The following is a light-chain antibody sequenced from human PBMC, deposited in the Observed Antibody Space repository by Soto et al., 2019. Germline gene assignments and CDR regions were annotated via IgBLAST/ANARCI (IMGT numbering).Light chain of an antibody. CDR1: SSNIGAGYD. CDR2: GNS. J-gene: IGLJ2*01. CDR3: QSYDSSLSGSV. V-gene: IGLV1-40*01. Sequence: QSVLTQPPSVSGAPGQRVTISCTGSSSNIGAGYDVHWYQQLPGTAPKLLIYGNSNRPEVVPDRFSCSKSGTSASLAITVLQDADEADYYCQSYDSSLSGSVFGGGTKLTVL.